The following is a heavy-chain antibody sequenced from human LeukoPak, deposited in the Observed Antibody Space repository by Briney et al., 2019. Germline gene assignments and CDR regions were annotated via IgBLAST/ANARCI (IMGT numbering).Heavy chain of an antibody. CDR1: AFTFSSYS. V-gene: IGHV3-21*01. CDR3: ASVGLSSSSSYYYYYYMDV. D-gene: IGHD6-6*01. Sequence: GGSLRLSCVASAFTFSSYSMNWVRQAPGKGLEWVSSISSSGSYIYCADSVKGRFTISRDNAKKSLYLQMNSLRAEDTAVYYCASVGLSSSSSYYYYYYMDVWGKGTTVTVSS. CDR2: ISSSGSYI. J-gene: IGHJ6*03.